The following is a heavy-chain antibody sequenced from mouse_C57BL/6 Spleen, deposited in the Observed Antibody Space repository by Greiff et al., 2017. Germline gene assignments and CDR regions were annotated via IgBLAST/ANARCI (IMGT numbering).Heavy chain of an antibody. J-gene: IGHJ3*01. CDR3: ARSDSSDYVFAY. CDR2: IYPSDSET. V-gene: IGHV1-61*01. D-gene: IGHD3-2*02. CDR1: GYTFTSYW. Sequence: FQLQQPGAELVRPGSSVKLSCKASGYTFTSYWMDWVKQRPGQGLEWIGNIYPSDSETHYNQKFKDKATLTVDKSSSTAYMQLSSLTSEDSSVYYCARSDSSDYVFAYWGQGTLLTVSA.